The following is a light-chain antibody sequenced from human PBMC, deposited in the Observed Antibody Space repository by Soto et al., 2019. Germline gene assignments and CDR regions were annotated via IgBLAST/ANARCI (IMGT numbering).Light chain of an antibody. CDR1: PSASRY. CDR2: DTS. CDR3: QQRSNWTLT. V-gene: IGKV3-11*01. Sequence: EIVLTQSPATLSVSPGERATLSCRASPSASRYLAWYQQKPGQPPRLLIYDTSIRATGIPASFSGSGSGTDFTLTISSLEPEDFGFYYCQQRSNWTLTFGPGTKVDTK. J-gene: IGKJ3*01.